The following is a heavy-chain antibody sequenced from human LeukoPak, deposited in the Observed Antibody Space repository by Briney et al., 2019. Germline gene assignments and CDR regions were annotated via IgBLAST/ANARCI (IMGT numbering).Heavy chain of an antibody. CDR3: ARIHGAFDY. CDR2: IYYSGST. D-gene: IGHD4-17*01. J-gene: IGHJ4*02. V-gene: IGHV4-61*01. CDR1: GGSVSSGSYY. Sequence: PSETLSLTCTVSGGSVSSGSYYWSWIRQPPGKGLEWIGYIYYSGSTNYNPSLKSRVTMSVDTSKNQFSLKLSSVTAADTAVYYCARIHGAFDYWGQGTLVTVSS.